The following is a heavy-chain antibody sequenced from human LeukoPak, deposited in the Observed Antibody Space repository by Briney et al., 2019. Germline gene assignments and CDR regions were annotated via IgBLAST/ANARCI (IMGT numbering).Heavy chain of an antibody. CDR3: ARVLGYCRSINCYTRWFDP. Sequence: ASVKVSCKASGYTFTAYYIHWVRQAPGQGLEYMGWINPDSGGTDYAQKFQGRVTMTGDTSISTAYMELSRLKSDDTAVYYCARVLGYCRSINCYTRWFDPRGQGTLVTVSS. J-gene: IGHJ5*02. CDR2: INPDSGGT. V-gene: IGHV1-2*02. CDR1: GYTFTAYY. D-gene: IGHD2-2*02.